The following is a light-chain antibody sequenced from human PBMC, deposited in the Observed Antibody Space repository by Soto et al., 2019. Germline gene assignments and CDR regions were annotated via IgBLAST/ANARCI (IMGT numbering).Light chain of an antibody. CDR1: QSVSRN. V-gene: IGKV3-15*01. Sequence: EIVMPQSLATLSVSPGERATLSCRASQSVSRNLAWYQQKPGQAPRLLIYGASTRAAGIPARFSGSGSGTEFTLTISSLQSEDLAVYYCQQYNNWLTWTVGQGTKVDIK. CDR2: GAS. CDR3: QQYNNWLTWT. J-gene: IGKJ1*01.